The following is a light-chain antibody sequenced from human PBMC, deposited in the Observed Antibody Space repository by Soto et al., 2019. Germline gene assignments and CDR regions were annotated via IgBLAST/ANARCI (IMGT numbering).Light chain of an antibody. Sequence: QSALTQPASVSGSPGQSITISCTGTSSDVGSYNLVSWYQQHPGKAPKLMIDEGSKRPSGVSNRFSGSKSGNTASLTISGLQAEDEADYYCGSYAGSRVFGGGTKLTVL. CDR1: SSDVGSYNL. J-gene: IGLJ3*02. V-gene: IGLV2-23*01. CDR2: EGS. CDR3: GSYAGSRV.